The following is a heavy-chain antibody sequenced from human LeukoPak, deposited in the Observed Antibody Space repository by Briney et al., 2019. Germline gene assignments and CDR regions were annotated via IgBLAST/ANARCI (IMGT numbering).Heavy chain of an antibody. V-gene: IGHV1-69*01. J-gene: IGHJ4*02. CDR1: GGTFSSYA. Sequence: GASVKVSCKASGGTFSSYAISWVRQAPGQGLEWMGGIIPIFGTANYAQKFQGRVTITADGSTSTAYMELSSLRSEDTAVYYCARGVNYDYVWGSYRGIYYFDYWGQGTLVTVSS. CDR2: IIPIFGTA. CDR3: ARGVNYDYVWGSYRGIYYFDY. D-gene: IGHD3-16*02.